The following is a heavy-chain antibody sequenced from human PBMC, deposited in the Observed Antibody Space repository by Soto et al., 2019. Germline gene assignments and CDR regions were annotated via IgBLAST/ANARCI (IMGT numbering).Heavy chain of an antibody. J-gene: IGHJ4*02. CDR2: ISYDGSNK. CDR3: PKWDYYYDSRARGSFKYFDY. V-gene: IGHV3-30*18. Sequence: GGSLRLSCAACGFTFSSYCIHWVRQAPCKGLEWVAVISYDGSNKYYADSVKGRFTISRDNSKNTLYLQMNSLRAEDTAVYYFPKWDYYYDSRARGSFKYFDYWGQGTLVTVSS. D-gene: IGHD3-22*01. CDR1: GFTFSSYC.